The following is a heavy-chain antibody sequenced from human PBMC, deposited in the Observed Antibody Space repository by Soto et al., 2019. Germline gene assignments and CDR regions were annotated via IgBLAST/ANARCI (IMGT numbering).Heavy chain of an antibody. CDR1: GYTFHKFW. J-gene: IGHJ4*02. D-gene: IGHD6-13*01. CDR3: ARSPRSSPYFDY. Sequence: PLEYLKISCQCFGYTFHKFWLGWVRQLPGKGLEWMGIMYPSHRETRYSPSFHGKVTISADKSINTAYLQWNSLEASDTAFYFCARSPRSSPYFDYWGQGALVTVSS. CDR2: MYPSHRET. V-gene: IGHV5-51*01.